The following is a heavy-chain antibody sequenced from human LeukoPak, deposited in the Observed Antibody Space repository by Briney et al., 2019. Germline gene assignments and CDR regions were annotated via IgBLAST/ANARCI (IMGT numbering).Heavy chain of an antibody. CDR3: ARVGHILGAKLDY. CDR1: GFTFSSYA. V-gene: IGHV3-30*04. J-gene: IGHJ4*02. Sequence: PGGSLRLSCAASGFTFSSYAIHWVRQAPGKGLEWVAGVSYDGTDKYYADSVKGRFSISRDNSKNTLFLQMNSLKPEDTAVFYCARVGHILGAKLDYWGQGTLVTASS. CDR2: VSYDGTDK. D-gene: IGHD1-26*01.